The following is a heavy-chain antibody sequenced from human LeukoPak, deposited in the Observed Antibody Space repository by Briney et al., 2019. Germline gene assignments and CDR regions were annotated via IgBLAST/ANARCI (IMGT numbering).Heavy chain of an antibody. D-gene: IGHD6-6*01. CDR1: GYTFTGYY. CDR3: AMSSIAARPPVGFDY. Sequence: ASVKVSCKASGYTFTGYYMHWVRQAPGQGLEWMGWINPNSGGTNYAQKFQGRVTMTRDTSISTACMELSRLRSDDTAVYYCAMSSIAARPPVGFDYWGQGTLVTVSS. J-gene: IGHJ4*02. V-gene: IGHV1-2*02. CDR2: INPNSGGT.